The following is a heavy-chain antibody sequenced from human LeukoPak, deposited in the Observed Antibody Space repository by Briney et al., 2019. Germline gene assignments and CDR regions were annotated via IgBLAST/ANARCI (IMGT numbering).Heavy chain of an antibody. D-gene: IGHD6-13*01. CDR3: ARDDQQLDY. J-gene: IGHJ4*02. V-gene: IGHV1-69*05. CDR2: IIPIFGTA. Sequence: ASVKVSCKASGGTFSSYAISWVRQAPGQGLEWMGGIIPIFGTANYAQKFQGRVTMTRDTSVSTAYMELSRLRSDDTAVYYCARDDQQLDYWGQGTLVTVSS. CDR1: GGTFSSYA.